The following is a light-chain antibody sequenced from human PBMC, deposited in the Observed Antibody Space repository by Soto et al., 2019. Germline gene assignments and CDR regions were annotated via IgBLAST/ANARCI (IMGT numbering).Light chain of an antibody. CDR3: TSWTTSTTMI. V-gene: IGLV2-14*03. CDR2: DVN. CDR1: SSDIGAYNF. J-gene: IGLJ2*01. Sequence: QSVLTQPASVSGSPGQSITISCTGTSSDIGAYNFVSWYQQHPGKAPMLMLYDVNTRPSGVSNRFSGSKSGNTASLTISGLQDDDEADYYCTSWTTSTTMIFGGGTKVTVL.